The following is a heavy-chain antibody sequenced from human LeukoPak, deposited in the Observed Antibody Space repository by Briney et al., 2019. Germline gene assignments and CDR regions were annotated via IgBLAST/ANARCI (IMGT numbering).Heavy chain of an antibody. Sequence: PGGSLRLSCAASGFTFSNAWMSWVRQAPGKGLEWVAFIQNDGNDKYYADSVKGRFTISKDNSKNTVDLQMNGLRAEDTAVYYCARAVTWIDPWGQGTLVIVYS. CDR2: IQNDGNDK. CDR3: ARAVTWIDP. CDR1: GFTFSNAW. J-gene: IGHJ5*02. V-gene: IGHV3-30*02.